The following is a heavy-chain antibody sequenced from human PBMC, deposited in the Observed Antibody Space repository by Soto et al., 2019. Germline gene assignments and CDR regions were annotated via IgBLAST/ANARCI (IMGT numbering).Heavy chain of an antibody. J-gene: IGHJ6*02. D-gene: IGHD1-26*01. Sequence: GGSLRLSCAASGFTFSSYGMHWVRQAPGKGLEWVAVISYDGSNKYYADSVKGRFTISRDNSKNTLYLQMNSLRAEDTAVYYCAKDVVVGATTGLGDYYYYYYGMDVWGQGTTVTVSS. CDR3: AKDVVVGATTGLGDYYYYYYGMDV. CDR2: ISYDGSNK. CDR1: GFTFSSYG. V-gene: IGHV3-30*18.